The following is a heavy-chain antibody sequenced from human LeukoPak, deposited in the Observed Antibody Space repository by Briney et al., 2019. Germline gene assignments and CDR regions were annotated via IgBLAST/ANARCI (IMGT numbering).Heavy chain of an antibody. Sequence: PGGSLRLSCAASGFTFSSYAMSWVRQAPGKGLERVSGITGSGDTTHHVDSVKGRFTISRDNSKNTLFLQMNSLRLEDTALYYCARAYGSSGYFQLPIDYWGQGILVSVSS. J-gene: IGHJ4*02. CDR2: ITGSGDTT. CDR1: GFTFSSYA. D-gene: IGHD3-22*01. CDR3: ARAYGSSGYFQLPIDY. V-gene: IGHV3-23*01.